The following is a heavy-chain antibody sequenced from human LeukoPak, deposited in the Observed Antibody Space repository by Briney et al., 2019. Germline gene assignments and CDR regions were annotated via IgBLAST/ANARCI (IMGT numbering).Heavy chain of an antibody. CDR1: GFSLSTSGVG. D-gene: IGHD6-13*01. J-gene: IGHJ3*02. CDR3: AHSPGIAAAATDAFDI. Sequence: SGPTLVNPTQTLTLTCTFSGFSLSTSGVGVGWIRQPPGKALEWLALIYWNGDKRYSPSLKSRLTITKDTSKSQVVLTMTNMDPVDTATYYCAHSPGIAAAATDAFDIWGQGTMVTVSS. V-gene: IGHV2-5*01. CDR2: IYWNGDK.